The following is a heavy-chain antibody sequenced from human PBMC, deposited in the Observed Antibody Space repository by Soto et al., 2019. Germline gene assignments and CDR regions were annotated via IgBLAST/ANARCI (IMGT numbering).Heavy chain of an antibody. CDR1: GFTFSSYA. V-gene: IGHV3-23*01. J-gene: IGHJ4*02. Sequence: PGGSLRLSCAASGFTFSSYAMIWVRQAPGKGLEWVSVISGSTGSTYYADSVKGRFTISRDNSKNTAYLQMNSLRAEDTAVYYCAKVGFGSDWYPYYFDCRGQRTLVTVSS. CDR2: ISGSTGST. CDR3: AKVGFGSDWYPYYFDC. D-gene: IGHD6-19*01.